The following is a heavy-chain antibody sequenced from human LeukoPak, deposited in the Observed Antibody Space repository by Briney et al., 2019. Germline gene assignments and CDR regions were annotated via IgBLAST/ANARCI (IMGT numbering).Heavy chain of an antibody. D-gene: IGHD6-13*01. Sequence: GASVKVSCKASGYTFTSYDINWVRQASGQGLELMGWMNPNSGNTAYAQKFQGRLAMTRNTAISTAYMELSGLRSEDTAVYYCAKVSSSWYNYFDFWGQGALVTVSS. J-gene: IGHJ4*02. V-gene: IGHV1-8*01. CDR3: AKVSSSWYNYFDF. CDR2: MNPNSGNT. CDR1: GYTFTSYD.